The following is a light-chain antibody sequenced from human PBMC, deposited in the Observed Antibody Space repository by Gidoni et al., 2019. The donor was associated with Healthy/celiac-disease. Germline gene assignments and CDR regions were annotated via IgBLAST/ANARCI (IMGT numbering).Light chain of an antibody. CDR3: QQRYSTPPLT. CDR2: AAS. V-gene: IGKV1-39*01. J-gene: IGKJ4*01. Sequence: DIQMTQSPSSLSASVGDRVTITCRASQSISSYLNWYQQKPEKAPKLLIYAASSLQSGVPSRFSGSGSGTDFTLTISSLQPADFATYYCQQRYSTPPLTFGGGTKVEIK. CDR1: QSISSY.